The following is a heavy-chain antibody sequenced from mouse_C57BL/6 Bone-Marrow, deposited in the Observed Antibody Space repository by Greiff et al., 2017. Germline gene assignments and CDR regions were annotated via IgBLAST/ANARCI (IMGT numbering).Heavy chain of an antibody. CDR2: IYPRSGNT. Sequence: QVQLQQSGAELARPGASVKLSCKASGYTFTSYGISWVKQRTGQGLEWIGEIYPRSGNTYYNEKFKGKATLTADKSSSTAYMELRSLTSEDSAVYFCARWDGFAYWGQWTLVTVSA. D-gene: IGHD4-1*01. V-gene: IGHV1-81*01. J-gene: IGHJ3*01. CDR1: GYTFTSYG. CDR3: ARWDGFAY.